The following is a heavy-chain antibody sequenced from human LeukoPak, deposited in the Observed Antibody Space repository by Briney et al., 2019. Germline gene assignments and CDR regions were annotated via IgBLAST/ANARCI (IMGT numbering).Heavy chain of an antibody. CDR2: ISYDGSDK. V-gene: IGHV3-30*04. CDR3: AKDPDSSYSGYDLDY. D-gene: IGHD5-12*01. J-gene: IGHJ4*02. CDR1: GFTFSNYA. Sequence: GGSLRLSCAASGFTFSNYAMHWVRQAPGKGLDWVAVISYDGSDKYYADSVKGRFTISRDNSKNTLYLQMNSLRAEDTAVYYCAKDPDSSYSGYDLDYWGQGTLVTVSS.